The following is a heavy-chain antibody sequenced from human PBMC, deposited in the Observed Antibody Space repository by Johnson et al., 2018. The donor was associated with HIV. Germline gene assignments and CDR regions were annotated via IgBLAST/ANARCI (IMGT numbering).Heavy chain of an antibody. CDR3: AKELIAAAGTSSFDI. J-gene: IGHJ3*02. CDR1: GFTFSNYG. Sequence: QVQLVESGGGVVQPGRSLRLSCAASGFTFSNYGMHWVRQAPGKGLEWVAFIRYDGSNKYYADSVKGRFTITRDNSKNTLYLQMNSLRAEDTAVYYCAKELIAAAGTSSFDIWGQGTMVTVSS. CDR2: IRYDGSNK. D-gene: IGHD6-13*01. V-gene: IGHV3-30*02.